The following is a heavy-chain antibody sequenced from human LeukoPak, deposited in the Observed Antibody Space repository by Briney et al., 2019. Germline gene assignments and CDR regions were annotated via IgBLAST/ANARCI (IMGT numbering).Heavy chain of an antibody. V-gene: IGHV3-23*01. CDR3: AKFRPVTSVAGTIFHY. CDR2: ISGGGGST. D-gene: IGHD6-19*01. J-gene: IGHJ4*02. CDR1: GFTFTSYA. Sequence: PGGSLRLSCAASGFTFTSYAMSWVRQAPGKGLEWVSAISGGGGSTYYADSVKGRFTISRDNSQNTLYLQMNTLRAEDTAVYYCAKFRPVTSVAGTIFHYWGQGTLVTVSS.